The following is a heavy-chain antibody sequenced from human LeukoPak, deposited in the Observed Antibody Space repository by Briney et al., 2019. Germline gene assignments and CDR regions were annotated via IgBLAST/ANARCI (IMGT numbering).Heavy chain of an antibody. D-gene: IGHD2-8*01. V-gene: IGHV3-23*01. CDR3: TKDCTNGVCFDY. J-gene: IGHJ4*02. Sequence: GGSLRLSCAASGFTFSSYAMSWVRQAPGKGLEWVAAISGSGGSTYYADSVKGRFTISRDNSKNTLYLQMNSLRVEDTAVYYCTKDCTNGVCFDYWGQGTLVTVSS. CDR2: ISGSGGST. CDR1: GFTFSSYA.